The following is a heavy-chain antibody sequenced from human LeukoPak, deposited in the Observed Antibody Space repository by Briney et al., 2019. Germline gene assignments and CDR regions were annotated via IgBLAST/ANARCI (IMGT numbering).Heavy chain of an antibody. D-gene: IGHD3-22*01. J-gene: IGHJ3*02. CDR3: ARDYDSSGYYEAGAFDI. CDR1: GFTFSSYW. V-gene: IGHV3-74*01. Sequence: PGGSLRLSCAASGFTFSSYWVHWVRQAPGKGPVWVSRINSDGSSTIYADSVKGRFTISRDNAKNTVHLQMNSLRAEDTAVYYCARDYDSSGYYEAGAFDIWGQGTMVTVSS. CDR2: INSDGSST.